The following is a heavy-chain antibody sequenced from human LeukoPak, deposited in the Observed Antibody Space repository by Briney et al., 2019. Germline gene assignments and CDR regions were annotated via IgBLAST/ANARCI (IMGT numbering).Heavy chain of an antibody. J-gene: IGHJ4*02. CDR2: IYYSGST. Sequence: SETLSLTRTVSGGSISSYFWSWIRPPPGKGLEWIGHIYYSGSTNYHPSLKSRVTISVDTSKNQFSLKLSSVTAADTAVYYCARSPYYYDSSGYHLWGQGTLVTVSS. CDR1: GGSISSYF. D-gene: IGHD3-22*01. V-gene: IGHV4-59*08. CDR3: ARSPYYYDSSGYHL.